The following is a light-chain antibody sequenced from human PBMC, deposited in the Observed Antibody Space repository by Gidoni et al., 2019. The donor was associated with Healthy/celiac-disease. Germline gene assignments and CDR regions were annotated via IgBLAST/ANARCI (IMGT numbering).Light chain of an antibody. CDR2: AAS. Sequence: DIQMTQSPTSLSASVGDRVTITCRASQSIRSYLNWYQQKPGKAPKLLIYAASSLQSGVPSRFSGSGSGTDFTLNISSLQPEDFATYYCQQSYSTPPFGGGTKVEIK. V-gene: IGKV1-39*01. J-gene: IGKJ4*02. CDR1: QSIRSY. CDR3: QQSYSTPP.